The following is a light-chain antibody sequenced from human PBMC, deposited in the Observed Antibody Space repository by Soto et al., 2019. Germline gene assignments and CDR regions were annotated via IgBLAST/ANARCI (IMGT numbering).Light chain of an antibody. CDR1: SSDVGGSNH. Sequence: QSALTQPASVSDSPGQSITISCTGTSSDVGGSNHASWYQQHPGKAPKLMIYDVTNRPSGVSHRFSGSKSGSTASLIISGLQAEDEADYYCVSFTSSTTYVFGTGTKLTVL. CDR2: DVT. J-gene: IGLJ1*01. V-gene: IGLV2-14*01. CDR3: VSFTSSTTYV.